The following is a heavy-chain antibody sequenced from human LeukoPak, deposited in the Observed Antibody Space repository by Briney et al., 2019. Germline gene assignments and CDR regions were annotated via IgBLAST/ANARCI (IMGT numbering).Heavy chain of an antibody. CDR2: XXXXSSYT. J-gene: IGHJ4*02. CDR3: AREFSHYYGSGSYRYYFDY. CDR1: GFTFSDYY. D-gene: IGHD3-10*01. Sequence: GGSLRLSCAASGFTFSDYYMSWIRQAPGKGXXXXXXXXXXSSYTNYADSVKGRFTISRDNAKNSLYLQMNSLRAEDTAVYYCAREFSHYYGSGSYRYYFDYWGQGTLVTVSS. V-gene: IGHV3-11*06.